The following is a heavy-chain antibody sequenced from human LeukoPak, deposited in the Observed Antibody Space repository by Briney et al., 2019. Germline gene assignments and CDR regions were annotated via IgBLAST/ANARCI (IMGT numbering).Heavy chain of an antibody. CDR1: GFTLSSYE. J-gene: IGHJ4*02. V-gene: IGHV3-23*01. CDR3: AKEGGASRFDY. Sequence: GGSLRLSCTVSGFTLSSYEMSWIRQAPGKGLEWVSSIDYSGGSSYYADSVKGRFTISRDNSQNTLYLQMNSLRAEDTALYYCAKEGGASRFDYWGQGTLVTVSS. D-gene: IGHD5-12*01. CDR2: IDYSGGSS.